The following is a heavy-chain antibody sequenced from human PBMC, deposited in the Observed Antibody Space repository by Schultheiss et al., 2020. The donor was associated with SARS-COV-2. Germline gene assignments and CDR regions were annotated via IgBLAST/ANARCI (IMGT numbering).Heavy chain of an antibody. D-gene: IGHD3-10*01. CDR1: GGSISNYY. V-gene: IGHV4-59*12. Sequence: SETLSLTCTVSGGSISNYYWSWIRQPPGKGLEWIGYIYYSGSTYYNPSLKSRVTISVDPSKNQFSLKLSSVTAADTAVYYCARGLGYYGSTTKGDYWAQGTLVTVSS. CDR3: ARGLGYYGSTTKGDY. CDR2: IYYSGST. J-gene: IGHJ4*02.